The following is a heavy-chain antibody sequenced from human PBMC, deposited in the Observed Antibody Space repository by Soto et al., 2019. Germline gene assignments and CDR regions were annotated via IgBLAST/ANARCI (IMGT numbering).Heavy chain of an antibody. Sequence: ASVKVSCKPSGYTLNTYYLHWVRQAPGQGLEWMGIIHPSGGGSTYAQKFLGRVTMTRDTSTSTVFMELSSLRSADTAVYYCASARFIGSIDYWGQGTLVTVSS. D-gene: IGHD3-10*01. J-gene: IGHJ4*02. CDR1: GYTLNTYY. CDR2: IHPSGGGS. CDR3: ASARFIGSIDY. V-gene: IGHV1-46*02.